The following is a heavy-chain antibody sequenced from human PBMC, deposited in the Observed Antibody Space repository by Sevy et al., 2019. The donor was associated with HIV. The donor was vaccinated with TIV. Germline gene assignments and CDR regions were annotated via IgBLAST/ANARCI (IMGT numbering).Heavy chain of an antibody. D-gene: IGHD3-9*01. Sequence: GGSLRLSCAASGFTFDDYGMSWVRQAPGKGLEWVSGINWNGGSTGYADSVKGRFTISRDNAKNSLYLQMNSLRAEDTALYYCARALGSILRYFDWPQYYFDYWGQGTLVTVSS. CDR3: ARALGSILRYFDWPQYYFDY. CDR1: GFTFDDYG. CDR2: INWNGGST. V-gene: IGHV3-20*04. J-gene: IGHJ4*02.